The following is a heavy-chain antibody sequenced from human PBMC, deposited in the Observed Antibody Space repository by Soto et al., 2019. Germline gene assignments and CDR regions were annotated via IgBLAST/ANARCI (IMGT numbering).Heavy chain of an antibody. CDR3: ARRYCSSATCPRNYYGMDV. V-gene: IGHV5-10-1*01. D-gene: IGHD2-2*01. J-gene: IGHJ6*02. CDR2: IDPIDSHT. Sequence: GESLKISCKGSGYSFTSYWISWVRQMPGKGLEWMGRIDPIDSHTTYSPPFQGHVTISTDKSINTAYLQWSSLKASDTAMYYCARRYCSSATCPRNYYGMDVWGQGTTVTVSS. CDR1: GYSFTSYW.